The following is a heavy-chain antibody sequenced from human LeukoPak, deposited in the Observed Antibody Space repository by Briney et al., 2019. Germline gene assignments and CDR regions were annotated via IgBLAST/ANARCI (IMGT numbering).Heavy chain of an antibody. Sequence: ASVKVSCKASGYTFTGYYMHWVRQAPGQGLEWMGWINPNSGGTNYAQKFQGRVTMTRDTSISTAYMEVSRLRSEDTAVYYCARGYSSGWYEGFDYWGQGTLVTVSS. V-gene: IGHV1-2*02. CDR2: INPNSGGT. J-gene: IGHJ4*02. CDR3: ARGYSSGWYEGFDY. D-gene: IGHD6-19*01. CDR1: GYTFTGYY.